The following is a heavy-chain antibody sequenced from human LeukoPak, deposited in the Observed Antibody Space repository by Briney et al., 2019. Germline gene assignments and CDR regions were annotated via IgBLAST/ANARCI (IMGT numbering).Heavy chain of an antibody. J-gene: IGHJ5*02. Sequence: ASVKVSCKASGYTFSNYYIHWVRQAPGQGLEWMGIIDPSGGSRSYAQKFQGRLTVTRDTSTSTAYMELSSLRSEDTAVYYCARQGCSSTSCWGFDPWGQGTLVTVSS. CDR3: ARQGCSSTSCWGFDP. CDR1: GYTFSNYY. CDR2: IDPSGGSR. D-gene: IGHD2-2*01. V-gene: IGHV1-46*01.